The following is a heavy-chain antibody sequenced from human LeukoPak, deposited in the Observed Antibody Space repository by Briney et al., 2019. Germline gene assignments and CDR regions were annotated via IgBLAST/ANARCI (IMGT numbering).Heavy chain of an antibody. CDR3: AKFYQPRERGHYYGMDV. CDR1: GFIFSSHG. D-gene: IGHD1-1*01. CDR2: ISYDGTNK. Sequence: GGSLRLSCAPSGFIFSSHGVHWVRQAPGKGLEWVALISYDGTNKYYADSVKGRFTISRDNSKNTLDLQMNSLRAEDTAVYYCAKFYQPRERGHYYGMDVWGQGTTVTVSS. V-gene: IGHV3-30*18. J-gene: IGHJ6*02.